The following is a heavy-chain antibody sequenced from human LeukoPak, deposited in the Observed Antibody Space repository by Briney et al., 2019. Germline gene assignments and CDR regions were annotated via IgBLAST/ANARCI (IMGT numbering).Heavy chain of an antibody. Sequence: GCLRLPCAAAGCTFSSYAMSWGRRAPGKGLESVSAISGSGSSTYYAGSVRGRFTPSRDNSKRTVYLQMNSLGVADTAVYYCAPLAANFFAYWGQGTLVTASS. D-gene: IGHD6-25*01. V-gene: IGHV3-23*01. CDR2: ISGSGSST. J-gene: IGHJ4*02. CDR1: GCTFSSYA. CDR3: APLAANFFAY.